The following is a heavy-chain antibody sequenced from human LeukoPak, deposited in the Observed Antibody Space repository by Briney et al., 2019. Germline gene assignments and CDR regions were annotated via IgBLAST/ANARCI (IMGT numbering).Heavy chain of an antibody. CDR3: AREVGYYDILTGYDYYGMDV. CDR2: INHSGST. D-gene: IGHD3-9*01. CDR1: GGSFSGHY. Sequence: SETLSLTSAVYGGSFSGHYWSWIRQPPGKGLEWIGEINHSGSTNYNPSLKSRVTISVDTSKNQFSLKLSSVTAADTAVYYCAREVGYYDILTGYDYYGMDVWGQGTTVTVSS. J-gene: IGHJ6*02. V-gene: IGHV4-34*01.